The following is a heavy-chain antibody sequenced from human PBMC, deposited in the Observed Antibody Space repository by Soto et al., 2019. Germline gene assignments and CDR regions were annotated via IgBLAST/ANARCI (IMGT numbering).Heavy chain of an antibody. CDR1: GFTFSSYS. Sequence: EVQLVESGGGLVKPGGSLRLSCAASGFTFSSYSMYWVRQAPGKGLEWVSSISGSSSSIYYADSLKGRFTISRDNANHSLFLQMDRLSAEDTAMYFCARDSGYDAATLEYWGQGTLVTVSS. V-gene: IGHV3-21*01. D-gene: IGHD5-12*01. CDR2: ISGSSSSI. CDR3: ARDSGYDAATLEY. J-gene: IGHJ4*02.